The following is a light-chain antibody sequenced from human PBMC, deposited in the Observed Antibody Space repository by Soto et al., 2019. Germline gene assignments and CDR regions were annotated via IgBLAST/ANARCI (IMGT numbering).Light chain of an antibody. V-gene: IGKV1-39*01. CDR1: PSISSY. CDR2: AAS. CDR3: QQSYSTPYT. Sequence: DIQMTQSPSSLSASVGDRVTITCRASPSISSYLNWYQQKPGKAPKLRIYAASSLHSGVPSRFSGSGAGTDFTLTISSLQPEDFATDYCQQSYSTPYTLGQGTKLEIK. J-gene: IGKJ2*01.